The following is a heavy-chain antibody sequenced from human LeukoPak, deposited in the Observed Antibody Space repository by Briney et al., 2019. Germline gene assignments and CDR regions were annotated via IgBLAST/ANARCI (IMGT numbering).Heavy chain of an antibody. V-gene: IGHV4-39*01. J-gene: IGHJ4*02. Sequence: SETLSLTCTVSSGPISSSSYYWGWIRQPPGKGLEWIGSIYYSGSTYYNPSLKSRVTISVDTSKNQFSLKLSSVTAADTAVYYCASLISGSYFDYWGQGTLVTVSS. CDR2: IYYSGST. CDR3: ASLISGSYFDY. CDR1: SGPISSSSYY. D-gene: IGHD1-26*01.